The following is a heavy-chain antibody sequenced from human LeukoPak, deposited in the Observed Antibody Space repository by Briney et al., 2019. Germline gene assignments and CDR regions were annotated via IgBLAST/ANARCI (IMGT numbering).Heavy chain of an antibody. CDR1: GFTFSSYW. Sequence: GSLRLSCAASGFTFSSYWMSWVRQAPGKGLEWVANIKQDGSEKYYVDSVKGRFTISRDNAKSSLYLQMNSLRAEDTAVYYCAREGGLWLHYFDYWGQGTLVTVSS. V-gene: IGHV3-7*01. CDR3: AREGGLWLHYFDY. J-gene: IGHJ4*02. CDR2: IKQDGSEK. D-gene: IGHD5-18*01.